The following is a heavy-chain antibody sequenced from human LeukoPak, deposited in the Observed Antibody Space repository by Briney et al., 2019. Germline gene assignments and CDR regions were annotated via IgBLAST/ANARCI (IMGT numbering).Heavy chain of an antibody. Sequence: ASVKVSCKASGYTFTSYYMHWVRQAPGQGLEWMGIINPSGGSTSYAQKFQGRVTMTRDTSTSTVYMELSSLRSEDTAVYYCARAQVDSSSWSYDAFDIWGQGTMVTVSS. CDR2: INPSGGST. CDR1: GYTFTSYY. D-gene: IGHD6-13*01. V-gene: IGHV1-46*01. J-gene: IGHJ3*02. CDR3: ARAQVDSSSWSYDAFDI.